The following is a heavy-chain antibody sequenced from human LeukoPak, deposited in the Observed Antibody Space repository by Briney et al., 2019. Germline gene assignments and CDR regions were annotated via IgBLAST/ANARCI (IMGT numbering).Heavy chain of an antibody. D-gene: IGHD2-15*01. J-gene: IGHJ4*02. V-gene: IGHV3-30*04. CDR2: ISYDGSNK. CDR1: GFTFSSYA. Sequence: GGSLRLSCAASGFTFSSYAMHWVRQAPGKGLEWVAAISYDGSNKYYADSVKGRFTISRDNSKNTLYLQMNSLRAEDTAVYYCARDERRYCSGGSCYLPSYWGQGTLVTVSS. CDR3: ARDERRYCSGGSCYLPSY.